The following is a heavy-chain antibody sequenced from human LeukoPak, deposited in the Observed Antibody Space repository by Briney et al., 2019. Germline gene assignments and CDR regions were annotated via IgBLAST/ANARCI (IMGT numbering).Heavy chain of an antibody. V-gene: IGHV4-34*01. Sequence: SETLSLTCAVYGGSFSGYYWSWIRQPPGKGLEWIGEINHSGSTNYNPSLKSRVTISVDTSKNQFSLKLSSVTAADTAVYYCAGGIAAAGGWGFDYWGQGTLVTVSS. J-gene: IGHJ4*02. CDR3: AGGIAAAGGWGFDY. CDR1: GGSFSGYY. D-gene: IGHD6-13*01. CDR2: INHSGST.